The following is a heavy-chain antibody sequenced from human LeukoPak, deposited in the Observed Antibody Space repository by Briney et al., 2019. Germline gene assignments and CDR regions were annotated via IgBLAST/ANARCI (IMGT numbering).Heavy chain of an antibody. CDR2: IYPGDSDT. CDR1: GYSFTGYW. D-gene: IGHD3-10*01. J-gene: IGHJ4*02. V-gene: IGHV5-51*01. Sequence: GESLKISCKGSGYSFTGYWIGWVRQMPGKGLEWMGIIYPGDSDTRYSPSFQGQVTISADKSISTAYLQWSSLKASDTAMYYCARAQYGSGSYYNPSSYYFDYWGQGTLVTVSS. CDR3: ARAQYGSGSYYNPSSYYFDY.